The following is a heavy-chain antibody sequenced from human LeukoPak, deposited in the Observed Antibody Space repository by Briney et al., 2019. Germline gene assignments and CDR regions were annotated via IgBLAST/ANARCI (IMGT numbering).Heavy chain of an antibody. CDR3: ARAPIPFYYDSSAYYSDY. CDR2: MNPYTGKT. D-gene: IGHD6-25*01. V-gene: IGHV1-8*03. J-gene: IGHJ4*02. Sequence: ASVKVSCKTSGYTFTNFDINWVRQATGQGLEWLGWMNPYTGKTGYAQKFQGRVTFTGDTSIRTAYMEVSSLTSEDTAIYYCARAPIPFYYDSSAYYSDYWGQGTLVTVSS. CDR1: GYTFTNFD.